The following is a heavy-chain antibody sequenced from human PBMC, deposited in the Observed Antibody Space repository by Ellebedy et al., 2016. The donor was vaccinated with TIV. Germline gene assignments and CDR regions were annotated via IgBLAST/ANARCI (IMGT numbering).Heavy chain of an antibody. V-gene: IGHV4-59*01. CDR2: IYYSGSS. J-gene: IGHJ6*02. Sequence: GSLRLSCTVSGGSISNYYWSWIRQPPGRGLECIGYIYYSGSSNYNPSLKSRVTISVDTSKNQFSLKLSSVTAADTAVYYCARGSNGYYYGMDVWGQGTTVTVSS. CDR3: ARGSNGYYYGMDV. CDR1: GGSISNYY. D-gene: IGHD6-19*01.